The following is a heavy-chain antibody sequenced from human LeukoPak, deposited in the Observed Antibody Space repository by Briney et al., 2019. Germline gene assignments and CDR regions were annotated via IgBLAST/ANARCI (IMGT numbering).Heavy chain of an antibody. Sequence: PGGSLRLSCAASGFTFSSYSMNWVRQAPGKGLEWVSSISSSSSYIYYADSVKGRFTISRDNAKNSLYLQMNSLRAEDTAVYYCARDGMTYYDILTGDSDYWGQGTLVTVSS. CDR1: GFTFSSYS. CDR2: ISSSSSYI. J-gene: IGHJ4*02. D-gene: IGHD3-9*01. V-gene: IGHV3-21*01. CDR3: ARDGMTYYDILTGDSDY.